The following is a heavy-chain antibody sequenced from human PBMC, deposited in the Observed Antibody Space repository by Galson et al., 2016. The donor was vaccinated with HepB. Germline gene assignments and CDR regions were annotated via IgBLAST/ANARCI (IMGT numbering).Heavy chain of an antibody. CDR2: ISSSSSYI. Sequence: SLRLSCAASGFTFSSYSMNWVRQAPGKGLEWVSSISSSSSYIYYAGSVKGRFTISRDNSKNTLFLQMNSLRAEDTAIYYCAKPRSSGWYEFDYWGQGTLVTVSS. D-gene: IGHD6-13*01. CDR3: AKPRSSGWYEFDY. CDR1: GFTFSSYS. V-gene: IGHV3-21*04. J-gene: IGHJ4*02.